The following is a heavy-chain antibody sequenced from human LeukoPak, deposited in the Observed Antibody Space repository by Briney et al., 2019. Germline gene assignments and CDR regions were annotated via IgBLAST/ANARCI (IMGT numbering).Heavy chain of an antibody. V-gene: IGHV3-23*01. D-gene: IGHD3-3*01. CDR2: ISGSGGST. CDR3: AIRSPDPYYDFWPGNYYYYYGMDD. CDR1: GFTFSTYA. Sequence: PGGSLRLSCAASGFTFSTYAMSWVRQAPGKGLEWVSAISGSGGSTYYADSVKGRFTISRDNSKNTLYLQMNSLRAEDTAVYYCAIRSPDPYYDFWPGNYYYYYGMDDWGQGTTVTVSS. J-gene: IGHJ6*02.